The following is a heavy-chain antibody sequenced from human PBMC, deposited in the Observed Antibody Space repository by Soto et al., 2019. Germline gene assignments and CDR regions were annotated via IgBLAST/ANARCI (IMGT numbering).Heavy chain of an antibody. CDR1: GFVFKNYE. V-gene: IGHV3-48*03. CDR3: ARDIDNRDYYYGLDV. J-gene: IGHJ6*02. CDR2: ISNSGNTI. D-gene: IGHD1-20*01. Sequence: GSLRLSCVASGFVFKNYEMNWVRQAPGKGLEWISYISNSGNTIYVADSMRGRFTISGDNAKNSLFLQMNSLRADDTAVYYCARDIDNRDYYYGLDVWGQGTTVTVSS.